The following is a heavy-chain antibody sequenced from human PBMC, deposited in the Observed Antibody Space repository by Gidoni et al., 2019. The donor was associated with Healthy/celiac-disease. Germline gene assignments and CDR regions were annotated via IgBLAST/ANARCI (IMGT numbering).Heavy chain of an antibody. CDR3: ARDNQITMVRGATIDY. D-gene: IGHD3-10*01. V-gene: IGHV3-48*02. J-gene: IGHJ4*02. Sequence: EVQLVESGGGLVQPGGSLRLSCAASGFTFSSYSMNWVRQAPGKGLEWGSYISSSSSTIYYADSVKGRFTISRDNAKNSLYLQMNSLRDEDTAVYYCARDNQITMVRGATIDYWGQGTLVTVSS. CDR1: GFTFSSYS. CDR2: ISSSSSTI.